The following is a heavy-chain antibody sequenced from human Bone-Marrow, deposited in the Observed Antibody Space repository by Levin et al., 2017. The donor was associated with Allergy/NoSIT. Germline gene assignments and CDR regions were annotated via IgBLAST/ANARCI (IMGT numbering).Heavy chain of an antibody. CDR3: ARGGSHHGFDI. J-gene: IGHJ3*02. CDR2: IITNNGGT. CDR1: GYTFTDYW. D-gene: IGHD1-26*01. Sequence: ASVKVSCKASGYTFTDYWMHWVRQAPGQWLEWMGWIITNNGGTNYAPKFQGRVTMTRDTSISTAYMELSGLRSDDTAVYYCARGGSHHGFDIWGPGTMVTVSS. V-gene: IGHV1-2*02.